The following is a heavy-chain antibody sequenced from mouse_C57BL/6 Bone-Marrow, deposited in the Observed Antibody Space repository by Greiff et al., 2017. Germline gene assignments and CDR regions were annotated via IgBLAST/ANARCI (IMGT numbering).Heavy chain of an antibody. Sequence: EVKLVQSEGGLVQPGSSVKLSCTASGYTFSDYYMTWVRQGPEKGLEWVANINYDGSSTYYIDSLKGRSNISRDNAKNILDLQMSSLKSEDTATYYCAREAYYSNPHWCFDVWGKGTTLTVSS. CDR1: GYTFSDYY. CDR2: INYDGSST. CDR3: AREAYYSNPHWCFDV. V-gene: IGHV5-16*01. D-gene: IGHD2-5*01. J-gene: IGHJ1*03.